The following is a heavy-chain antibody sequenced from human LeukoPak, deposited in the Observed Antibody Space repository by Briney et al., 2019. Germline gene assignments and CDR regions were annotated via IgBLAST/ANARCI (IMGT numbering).Heavy chain of an antibody. V-gene: IGHV4-59*12. J-gene: IGHJ5*02. Sequence: SETLSLTCTVSDGSINNYYWTWIRQPPGKGLEWIGYIFYSGSTNYNPSLKSRVTISVDTSKNQFSLKLSSVTAADTAVYYCARRGSGSYSDWFDPWGQGTLVTVSS. CDR1: DGSINNYY. CDR3: ARRGSGSYSDWFDP. D-gene: IGHD1-26*01. CDR2: IFYSGST.